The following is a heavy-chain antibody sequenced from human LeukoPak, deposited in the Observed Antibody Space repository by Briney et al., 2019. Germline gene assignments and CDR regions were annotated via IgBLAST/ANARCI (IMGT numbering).Heavy chain of an antibody. Sequence: GGSLRLSCAASGLTFSSYAIHWVRQAPGKGLEWVTVISFDGSDKYYADSVKGRFTISRDNSKITLYLQMNSLRAEDTAVYYCARGDYNDNGGYNNYYYMDVWGKGTTVTVSS. CDR3: ARGDYNDNGGYNNYYYMDV. D-gene: IGHD3-22*01. V-gene: IGHV3-30*04. J-gene: IGHJ6*03. CDR2: ISFDGSDK. CDR1: GLTFSSYA.